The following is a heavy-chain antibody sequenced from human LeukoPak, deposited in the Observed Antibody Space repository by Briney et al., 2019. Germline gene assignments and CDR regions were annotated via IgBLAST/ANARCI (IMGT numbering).Heavy chain of an antibody. CDR1: GYAFTSYG. J-gene: IGHJ5*02. CDR2: ISAYNGNT. V-gene: IGHV1-18*01. CDR3: ARDGSIFGVGNWFDP. D-gene: IGHD3-3*01. Sequence: ASVKVSFKASGYAFTSYGISGVRQAPGQGREGMGWISAYNGNTNNAQKLQGRVTLTTDTSPSTAHMELRSLRSDDTAVYYCARDGSIFGVGNWFDPWGQGTLVTVSS.